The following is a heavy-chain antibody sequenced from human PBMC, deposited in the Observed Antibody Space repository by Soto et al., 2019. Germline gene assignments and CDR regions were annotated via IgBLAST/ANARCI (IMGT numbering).Heavy chain of an antibody. CDR3: AKTRATVTTRYFGY. CDR1: GFTFGNFA. D-gene: IGHD4-17*01. CDR2: ISGNGGTT. J-gene: IGHJ4*02. Sequence: PGGSLRLSCAASGFTFGNFAMSWVRQAPGKGLQWVSAISGNGGTTYYPDSVKGRFTISRDNSKNTLYLLMNSLRAEDTAVYYCAKTRATVTTRYFGYWGQGTLVTVSS. V-gene: IGHV3-23*01.